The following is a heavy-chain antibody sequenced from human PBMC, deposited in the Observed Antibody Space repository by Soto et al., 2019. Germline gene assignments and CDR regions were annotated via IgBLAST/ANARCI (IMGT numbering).Heavy chain of an antibody. V-gene: IGHV1-69*13. J-gene: IGHJ4*02. CDR3: ARADGYNVHPDCPFDY. CDR2: IIPIFGTA. D-gene: IGHD5-12*01. Sequence: GASVKVSCKASGGTFSSYAISWVRQAPGQGLGWMGGIIPIFGTANYAQKFQGRVTITADESTSTAYMELSSLRSEDTAVYYCARADGYNVHPDCPFDYWGQGTLVTVSS. CDR1: GGTFSSYA.